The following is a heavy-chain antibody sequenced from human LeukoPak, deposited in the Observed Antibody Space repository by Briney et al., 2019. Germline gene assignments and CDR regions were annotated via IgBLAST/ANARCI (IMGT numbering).Heavy chain of an antibody. Sequence: GGSLRLSCVGSGFSVSNYEMNWVRQTPGKGLEWVSCIIRSGRDKHYSDSVKGRFTISRDDAENSVYLQMNSLTAEDTGVYYCARDEYVSSGPRYLDMDVWGQGTTVTVSS. CDR1: GFSVSNYE. V-gene: IGHV3-48*03. CDR2: IIRSGRDK. J-gene: IGHJ6*02. CDR3: ARDEYVSSGPRYLDMDV. D-gene: IGHD3-22*01.